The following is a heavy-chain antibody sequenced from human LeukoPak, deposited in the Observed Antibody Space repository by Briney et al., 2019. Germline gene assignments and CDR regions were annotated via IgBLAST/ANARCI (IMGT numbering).Heavy chain of an antibody. CDR1: GFTFSNYW. J-gene: IGHJ4*02. CDR3: TRDTGCPGGTCYSFYDY. CDR2: IKQDGTEK. Sequence: QPGGSLRLSCAASGFTFSNYWMTWVRQAPGKGLEWVANIKQDGTEKYYVDSVKGRFTISRDSAENSLYLQMNGLRAEDTAVYYCTRDTGCPGGTCYSFYDYWGQGTLVTVSS. D-gene: IGHD2-15*01. V-gene: IGHV3-7*01.